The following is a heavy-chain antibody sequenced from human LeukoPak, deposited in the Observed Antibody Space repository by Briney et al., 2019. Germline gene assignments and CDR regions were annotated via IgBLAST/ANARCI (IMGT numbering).Heavy chain of an antibody. D-gene: IGHD6-13*01. Sequence: ASVKVSCKASGYTFTGYYMHWVRQAPGQGLEWMGRINPNSGGTNYAQKFQGRVTITADESTSTAYMELSSLRSEDTAVYYCAREWQQLPYNWFDPWGQGTLVTVSS. J-gene: IGHJ5*02. CDR1: GYTFTGYY. V-gene: IGHV1-2*06. CDR3: AREWQQLPYNWFDP. CDR2: INPNSGGT.